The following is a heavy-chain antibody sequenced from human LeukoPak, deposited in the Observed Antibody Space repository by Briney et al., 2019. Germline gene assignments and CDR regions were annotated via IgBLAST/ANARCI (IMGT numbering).Heavy chain of an antibody. Sequence: GGSLRLSCAPSGFTFSNYAMHWVRQAPGKGLEGVAVISYDGSTKYYADSVKGRFTISRDNSKNTLYLQMNSLRAEDTAVYYCTRDRLGGGWEFDYWGQGTLVTVSS. CDR3: TRDRLGGGWEFDY. V-gene: IGHV3-30*04. D-gene: IGHD6-19*01. J-gene: IGHJ4*02. CDR2: ISYDGSTK. CDR1: GFTFSNYA.